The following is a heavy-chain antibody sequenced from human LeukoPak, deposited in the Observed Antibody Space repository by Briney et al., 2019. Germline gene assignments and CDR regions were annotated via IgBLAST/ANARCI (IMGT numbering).Heavy chain of an antibody. CDR1: GFTFSGSA. V-gene: IGHV3-73*01. J-gene: IGHJ4*02. CDR2: IRCKANSYAT. D-gene: IGHD4-17*01. CDR3: AKAYITVTPDY. Sequence: HAGGSLRLSCAASGFTFSGSAMHWVRQASGKGLEWVGRIRCKANSYATAYAASVKGRFTISRDDSKNTAYLQMNSLKTEDTAVYYCAKAYITVTPDYWGQGTLVTVSS.